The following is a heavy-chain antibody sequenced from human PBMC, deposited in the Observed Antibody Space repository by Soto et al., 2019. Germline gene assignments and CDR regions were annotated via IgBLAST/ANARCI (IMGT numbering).Heavy chain of an antibody. Sequence: ASVKVSCKASGYTFTSYGISWVRQAPGQGLEWMGWISAYNGNTNYAQKLQGRVTMTTDTSTRTAYMELRSLGSDDTAVYYCARDRLDGYFGVVIITPQSYYYGMDVWGQGTTVTVSS. CDR3: ARDRLDGYFGVVIITPQSYYYGMDV. J-gene: IGHJ6*02. CDR2: ISAYNGNT. D-gene: IGHD3-3*01. CDR1: GYTFTSYG. V-gene: IGHV1-18*01.